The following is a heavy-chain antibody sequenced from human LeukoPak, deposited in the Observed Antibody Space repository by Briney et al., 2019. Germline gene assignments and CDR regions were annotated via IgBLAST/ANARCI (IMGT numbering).Heavy chain of an antibody. Sequence: SSETLSLTCAVSGGSISSYYWSWIRQPPGKGLEWIGYIYYSGSTNYNPSLKSRVTISVDTSKNQFSLKLSSVTAADTAVYYCARGISVAGNDYWGQGTLVTVSS. CDR3: ARGISVAGNDY. V-gene: IGHV4-59*01. J-gene: IGHJ4*02. CDR1: GGSISSYY. D-gene: IGHD6-19*01. CDR2: IYYSGST.